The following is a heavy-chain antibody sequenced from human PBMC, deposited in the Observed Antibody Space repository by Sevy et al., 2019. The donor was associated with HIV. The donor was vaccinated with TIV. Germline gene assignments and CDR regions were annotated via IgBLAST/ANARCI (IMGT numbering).Heavy chain of an antibody. Sequence: GGSLRLSCTASGFTFSTYAMSWVRQAPGKGLEWVSGISGSASTTYYGGAAYYADSVKGRFTITRDNAKNTLYLEMNSLRDEDSAVFHCPRGLLARPRGDYWYFDLWGRGTLVTVSS. J-gene: IGHJ2*01. V-gene: IGHV3-23*01. D-gene: IGHD6-6*01. CDR2: ISGSASTTYYGGAA. CDR1: GFTFSTYA. CDR3: PRGLLARPRGDYWYFDL.